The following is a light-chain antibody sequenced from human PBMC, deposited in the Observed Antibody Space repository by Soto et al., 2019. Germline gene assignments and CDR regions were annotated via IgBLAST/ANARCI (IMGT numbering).Light chain of an antibody. V-gene: IGLV2-14*01. Sequence: QAVLTQPASVSGSPGQSITISCTGTSSDVGGYNHVSWYQHSPGKAPKLILFAVSDRPSGVSHRFSGSKSGNTASLTISGLQAEDEADYYCCSYTTLSTVVFGGGTKLTVL. CDR1: SSDVGGYNH. CDR2: AVS. CDR3: CSYTTLSTVV. J-gene: IGLJ2*01.